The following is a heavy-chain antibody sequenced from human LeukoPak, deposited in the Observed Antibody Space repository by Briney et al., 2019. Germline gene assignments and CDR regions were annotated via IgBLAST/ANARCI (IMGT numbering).Heavy chain of an antibody. Sequence: NASQTLSLTCTVSGGSISSGDYYWSWIRQHPGKGLEWIGYIYYSGSIYYTPSLKSRVTISVDTSKNQFSLKLSSVTAADTAVYYCARGFLYYYDSSGYYLNWFDPWGQGTLVTVSS. CDR1: GGSISSGDYY. J-gene: IGHJ5*02. CDR2: IYYSGSI. V-gene: IGHV4-31*03. D-gene: IGHD3-22*01. CDR3: ARGFLYYYDSSGYYLNWFDP.